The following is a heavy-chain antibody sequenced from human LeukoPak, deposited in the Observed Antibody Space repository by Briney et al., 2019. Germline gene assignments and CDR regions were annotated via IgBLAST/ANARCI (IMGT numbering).Heavy chain of an antibody. V-gene: IGHV1-18*01. CDR1: GYTFTSYG. Sequence: GASVKVSCKASGYTFTSYGISWVRQAPGQGLEWMGWISAYNGNTNYAQKLQGRVTMTTDTSTSTTYMELRSLRSDDTAVYYCARYGFSSSWQGGWRAFDIWGQGTMVTVSS. CDR2: ISAYNGNT. D-gene: IGHD6-13*01. J-gene: IGHJ3*02. CDR3: ARYGFSSSWQGGWRAFDI.